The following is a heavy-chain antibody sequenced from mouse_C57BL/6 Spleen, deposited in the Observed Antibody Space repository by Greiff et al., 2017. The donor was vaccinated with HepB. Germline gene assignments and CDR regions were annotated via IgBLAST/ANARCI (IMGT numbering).Heavy chain of an antibody. CDR3: AREATTVVDSFDY. D-gene: IGHD1-1*01. Sequence: VQLQQPGAELVKPGASVKMSCKASGYTFTSYWITWVKQRPVQGLEWIGDIYPGSGSTNYNEKFKSKATLTVDTSSSTAYMQLSSLTSEDSAVYYCAREATTVVDSFDYWGQGTTLTVSS. CDR2: IYPGSGST. V-gene: IGHV1-55*01. J-gene: IGHJ2*01. CDR1: GYTFTSYW.